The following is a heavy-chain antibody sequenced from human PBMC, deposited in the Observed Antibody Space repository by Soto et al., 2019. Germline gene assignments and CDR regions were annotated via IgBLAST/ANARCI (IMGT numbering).Heavy chain of an antibody. D-gene: IGHD3-16*01. J-gene: IGHJ4*02. Sequence: EVQLVESGGGLVQPGGSLKLSCAASGFTFSGSAMHWVRQASGKGLEWVGRIRSKANSYATAYAASVKGRFTISRDDSKNTAYLQMNSLKTEDTAVYYCTSFSPPQGLFWGSSNTDYWGQGTLVTVSS. V-gene: IGHV3-73*01. CDR3: TSFSPPQGLFWGSSNTDY. CDR2: IRSKANSYAT. CDR1: GFTFSGSA.